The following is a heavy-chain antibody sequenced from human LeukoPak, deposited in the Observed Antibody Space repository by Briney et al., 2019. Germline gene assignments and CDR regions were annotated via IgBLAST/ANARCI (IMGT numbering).Heavy chain of an antibody. D-gene: IGHD2-21*01. Sequence: ASVKVSCKASGYTFTGHYMHWVRQAPGQGLEWMGWINPNNGGTNYAQKFQGRVTVTSDTSTSTVYMEVSSLRSEDTAIYYCARSGMWFSTNDWGQGTLVTVSS. J-gene: IGHJ4*02. V-gene: IGHV1-2*02. CDR1: GYTFTGHY. CDR2: INPNNGGT. CDR3: ARSGMWFSTND.